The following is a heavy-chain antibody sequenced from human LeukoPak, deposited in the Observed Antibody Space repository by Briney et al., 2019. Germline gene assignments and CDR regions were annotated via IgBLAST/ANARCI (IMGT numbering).Heavy chain of an antibody. CDR1: GDSISNNNYY. Sequence: SETLSLTCTVSGDSISNNNYYWDWIRQPPGKGLEWIGSISYYGYTYYTPSLKSRVTISVDTSRSQFSLKLTSVTAADTAVYYCARDGGKGFGEPAQDYYYGLDVWGQGTTVTVSS. V-gene: IGHV4-39*07. D-gene: IGHD3-10*01. J-gene: IGHJ6*02. CDR3: ARDGGKGFGEPAQDYYYGLDV. CDR2: ISYYGYT.